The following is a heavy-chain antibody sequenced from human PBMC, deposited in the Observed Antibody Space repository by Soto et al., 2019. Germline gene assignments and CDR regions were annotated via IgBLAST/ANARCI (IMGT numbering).Heavy chain of an antibody. J-gene: IGHJ5*02. CDR2: INSDGSTT. CDR3: ARVLTGSWNWFDP. CDR1: GFTFSSYW. Sequence: EVQLAESGGGLVQPGESLRLSCAASGFTFSSYWMHWVRQAPGKGLVWVSRINSDGSTTSYADSVKGRFTISRDNAKNTQYLQMNSLRAEDTAVYYCARVLTGSWNWFDPWGQGTLVTVSS. D-gene: IGHD6-13*01. V-gene: IGHV3-74*01.